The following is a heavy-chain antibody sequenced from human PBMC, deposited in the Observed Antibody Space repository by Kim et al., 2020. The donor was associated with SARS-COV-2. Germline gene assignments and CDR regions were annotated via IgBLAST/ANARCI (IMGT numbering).Heavy chain of an antibody. V-gene: IGHV3-23*01. CDR1: GFTFSSYA. D-gene: IGHD4-17*01. Sequence: GGSLRLSCAASGFTFSSYAMSWVRQAPGKGLEWVSAISGSGGSTYYADSVKGRFTISRDNSKNTLYLQMNSLRAEDTAVYYCAKGWPDGDYDDYYYGMDVWGQGTTVTVSS. CDR3: AKGWPDGDYDDYYYGMDV. J-gene: IGHJ6*02. CDR2: ISGSGGST.